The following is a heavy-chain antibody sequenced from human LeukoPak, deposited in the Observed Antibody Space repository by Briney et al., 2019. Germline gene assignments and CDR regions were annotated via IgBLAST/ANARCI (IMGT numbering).Heavy chain of an antibody. D-gene: IGHD3-22*01. CDR3: AREPVEGYYDSSGYFDY. CDR1: GGSITSGTYY. V-gene: IGHV4-61*01. CDR2: IYYSGST. Sequence: PSETLSLTCTVSGGSITSGTYYWSWIRQRPGKGLEWIGYIYYSGSTNYNPSLKSRVTISVDTSKNQFSLKLSSVTAADTAVYYCAREPVEGYYDSSGYFDYWGQGTLVTVSS. J-gene: IGHJ4*02.